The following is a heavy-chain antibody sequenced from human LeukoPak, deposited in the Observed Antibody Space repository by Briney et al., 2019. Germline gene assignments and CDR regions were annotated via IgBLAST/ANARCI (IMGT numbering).Heavy chain of an antibody. CDR2: INPSGGST. CDR3: ATEMATIKAFDY. CDR1: GYTFTSYY. D-gene: IGHD5-24*01. Sequence: GASVNVSCTASGYTFTSYYMHWVRQAPGQGLEWMGIINPSGGSTSYAQKFQGRVTMTRDTSTSTVYMELSSLRSEDTAVYYCATEMATIKAFDYWGQGTLVTVSS. J-gene: IGHJ4*02. V-gene: IGHV1-46*01.